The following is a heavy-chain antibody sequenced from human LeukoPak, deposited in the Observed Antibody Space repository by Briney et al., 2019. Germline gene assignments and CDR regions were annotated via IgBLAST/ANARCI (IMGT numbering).Heavy chain of an antibody. CDR1: GYTFTSYD. CDR3: ARGAWFGSDYTALYYFDY. CDR2: MNPNSGNT. D-gene: IGHD3-16*01. V-gene: IGHV1-8*01. J-gene: IGHJ4*02. Sequence: ASVKVSCKTPGYTFTSYDINWVRQTTGEGLEWVGWMNPNSGNTGYAQKFLDRVSMTRNAAISTAYMELSSLRSEDTAVYYCARGAWFGSDYTALYYFDYWGQGTLVTVSS.